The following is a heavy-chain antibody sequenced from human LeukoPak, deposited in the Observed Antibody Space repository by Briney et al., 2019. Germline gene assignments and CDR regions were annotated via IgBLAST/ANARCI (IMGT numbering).Heavy chain of an antibody. J-gene: IGHJ4*02. Sequence: LLSAIGSSGPPYYPGSVNRRFTISRENAKNSLYLQMNSLRAGDTAVYYCARGGSGLFDYWGQGTLVTVSS. D-gene: IGHD5-12*01. CDR3: ARGGSGLFDY. V-gene: IGHV3-13*05. CDR2: IGSSGPP.